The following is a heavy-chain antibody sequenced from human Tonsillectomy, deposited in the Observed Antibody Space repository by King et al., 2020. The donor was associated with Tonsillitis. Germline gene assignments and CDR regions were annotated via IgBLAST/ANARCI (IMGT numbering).Heavy chain of an antibody. CDR2: INPDGSEE. V-gene: IGHV3-7*01. Sequence: VQLVESGGGLVQPGGSLRLSCTASGFTFSSHWMSWVRQAPGKGLECVANINPDGSEENYVDSVKGRFTISRDNAKSSLYLQMHSLRAEDTAVYYCARDGSLLFYWGQGTLVTVSS. CDR3: ARDGSLLFY. CDR1: GFTFSSHW. D-gene: IGHD1-26*01. J-gene: IGHJ4*02.